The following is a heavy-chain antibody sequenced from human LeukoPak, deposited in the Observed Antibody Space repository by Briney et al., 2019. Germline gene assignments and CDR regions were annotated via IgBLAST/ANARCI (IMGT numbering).Heavy chain of an antibody. V-gene: IGHV4-34*01. D-gene: IGHD2-2*01. CDR2: INHSGST. Sequence: GSLRLSCAASGFPFSDYYMTWIRQAPGKGLEWIGEINHSGSTNYNPSLKSRVTISVDTSKNQFSLKLSSVTAADTAVYYCARRGVPAAYDYWGQGTLVTVSS. CDR1: GFPFSDYY. J-gene: IGHJ4*02. CDR3: ARRGVPAAYDY.